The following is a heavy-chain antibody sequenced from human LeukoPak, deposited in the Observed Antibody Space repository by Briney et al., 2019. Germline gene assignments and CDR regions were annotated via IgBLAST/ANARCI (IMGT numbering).Heavy chain of an antibody. J-gene: IGHJ4*02. CDR1: GFTFSSYA. Sequence: PGASLRLSCAASGFTFSSYAMSWVRQAPGKGLEWVSVIYSGGSTHYADSVKGRFTISRDNSKNTLYLQMNSLRAEDTAVYYCARVGYSSGWLRDWGQGTLVTVSS. V-gene: IGHV3-53*01. D-gene: IGHD6-19*01. CDR3: ARVGYSSGWLRD. CDR2: IYSGGST.